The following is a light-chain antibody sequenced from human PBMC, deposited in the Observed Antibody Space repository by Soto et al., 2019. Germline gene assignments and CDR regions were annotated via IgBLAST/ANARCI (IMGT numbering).Light chain of an antibody. CDR2: DAS. Sequence: EIVLTQSPATLSLSPGERVALSCRASQSVSSYLVWYQQKPGQAPRLLIYDASNRATGIPARFSGYLYGTDFNLTITSLEPEDFAVYYCQQRSNWPPTFGQGTRLEI. J-gene: IGKJ5*01. CDR1: QSVSSY. V-gene: IGKV3-11*01. CDR3: QQRSNWPPT.